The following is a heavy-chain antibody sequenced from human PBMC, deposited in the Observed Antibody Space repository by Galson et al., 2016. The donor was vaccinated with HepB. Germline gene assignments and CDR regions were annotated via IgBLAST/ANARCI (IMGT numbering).Heavy chain of an antibody. Sequence: SVKVSCKASGYTFTSYDINWARQASGQGLECMGWMNPSSGNTGYAQNFQGRVSMTSDASISTAYMELSGLRSEDTAVYYCARTMVRGVPGFDIWGQGTMVAVSS. D-gene: IGHD3-10*01. CDR2: MNPSSGNT. J-gene: IGHJ3*02. V-gene: IGHV1-8*01. CDR1: GYTFTSYD. CDR3: ARTMVRGVPGFDI.